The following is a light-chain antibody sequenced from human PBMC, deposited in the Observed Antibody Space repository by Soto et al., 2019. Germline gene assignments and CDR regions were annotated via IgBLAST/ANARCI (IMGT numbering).Light chain of an antibody. CDR3: HSYGGTYVV. CDR1: SGNFGSSY. Sequence: NFMLIQPHSVSESPGKTVTISCAGSSGNFGSSYVQWLQQRPGSAPPTVIFEDNRRPSGVPDRFSGSIDRSSNSASLPISALHDEEEADYFCHSYGGTYVVFGGGTKLTVL. V-gene: IGLV6-57*02. CDR2: EDN. J-gene: IGLJ2*01.